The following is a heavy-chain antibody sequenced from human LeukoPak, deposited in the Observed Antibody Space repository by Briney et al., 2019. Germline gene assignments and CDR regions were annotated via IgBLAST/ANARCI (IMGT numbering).Heavy chain of an antibody. D-gene: IGHD3-22*01. Sequence: GGSLRLSCAASGFTFDNYGMSWVRQAPGKGLEWVSGINWNGGSTGYADSVKGRFTISRDNAKDSLYLQMNSLRAEDTALYYCARIDTYYYDSSGYYSAFDIWGQGTIVTVSS. CDR2: INWNGGST. CDR3: ARIDTYYYDSSGYYSAFDI. V-gene: IGHV3-20*04. J-gene: IGHJ3*02. CDR1: GFTFDNYG.